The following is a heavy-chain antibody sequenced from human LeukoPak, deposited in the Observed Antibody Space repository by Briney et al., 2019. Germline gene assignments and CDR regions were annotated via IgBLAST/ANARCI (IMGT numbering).Heavy chain of an antibody. D-gene: IGHD2-15*01. V-gene: IGHV3-7*01. CDR2: IQQDGSEK. J-gene: IGHJ4*02. CDR3: ARDPPMRDPPIVVVVAATYPDY. Sequence: QAGGSLRLSCAASGFRFSSYWMSWVRQAPGKGLEWVANIQQDGSEKYYVDSVKGRFTISRDNAKNSLYLQMNSLRAEDTAVYYCARDPPMRDPPIVVVVAATYPDYWGQGTLVTVSS. CDR1: GFRFSSYW.